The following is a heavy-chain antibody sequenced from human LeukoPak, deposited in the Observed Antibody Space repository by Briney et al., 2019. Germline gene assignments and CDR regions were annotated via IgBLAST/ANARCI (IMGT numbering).Heavy chain of an antibody. D-gene: IGHD4-11*01. CDR3: AREGTTAGYMDV. Sequence: PSETLSLTCTVSGYSISSGYSWGWIRQPPGKGLEWIGNIYHSGSTYYNPSLKSRVTIPVDTSKNQFSLKLSSVTAADTAVHYCAREGTTAGYMDVWGKGTTVTVSS. CDR1: GYSISSGYS. J-gene: IGHJ6*03. V-gene: IGHV4-38-2*02. CDR2: IYHSGST.